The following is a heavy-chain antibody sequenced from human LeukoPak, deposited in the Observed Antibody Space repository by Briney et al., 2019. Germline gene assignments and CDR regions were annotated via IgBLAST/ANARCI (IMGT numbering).Heavy chain of an antibody. J-gene: IGHJ5*02. CDR1: GGTFSSYA. V-gene: IGHV1-69*01. D-gene: IGHD3-10*01. CDR3: ARWFPSPPNYGSGSGTNWFDP. CDR2: IIPIFGTA. Sequence: SVKVSCKASGGTFSSYAISWVRQAPGQGLEWMEGIIPIFGTANYAQKFQGRVTITADESTSTAYMELSSLRSEDTAVYYCARWFPSPPNYGSGSGTNWFDPWGQGTLVTVSS.